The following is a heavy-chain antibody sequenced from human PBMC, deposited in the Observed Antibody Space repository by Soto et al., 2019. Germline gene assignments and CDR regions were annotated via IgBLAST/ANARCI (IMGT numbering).Heavy chain of an antibody. CDR3: ARQNDLQWLVRWSWFDP. V-gene: IGHV4-59*01. J-gene: IGHJ5*02. CDR2: IYYSGST. CDR1: VYSISSYY. D-gene: IGHD6-19*01. Sequence: SETLSLSCTVSVYSISSYYLHWIRQSPGKGLEWVGYIYYSGSTNYNPSLTSRVTISIDTSKNQFSLKLRSVTATDTAVYYCARQNDLQWLVRWSWFDPWGQGILVTVSS.